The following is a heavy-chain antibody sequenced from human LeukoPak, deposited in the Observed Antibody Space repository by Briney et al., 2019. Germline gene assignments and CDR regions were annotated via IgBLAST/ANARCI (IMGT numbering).Heavy chain of an antibody. CDR3: ARDANDAVYYYYGMDV. V-gene: IGHV3-11*01. J-gene: IGHJ6*02. D-gene: IGHD4/OR15-4a*01. CDR2: ISSSGSTI. Sequence: GGSLRLSCAASEFTFSDYYMSWIRQAPGKGLEWVSYISSSGSTIYYADSVKGRFTISRDNAKNSLYLQMNSLRAEDTAVYYCARDANDAVYYYYGMDVWGQGTTVTVSS. CDR1: EFTFSDYY.